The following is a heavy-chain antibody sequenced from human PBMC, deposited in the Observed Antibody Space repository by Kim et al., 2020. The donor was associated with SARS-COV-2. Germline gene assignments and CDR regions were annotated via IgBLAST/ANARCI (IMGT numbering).Heavy chain of an antibody. CDR3: ARDPVYDILTGYYQGGVDY. Sequence: GGSLRLSCAASGFTFSSYSMNWVRQAPGKGLEWVSSISSSSSYIYYADSVKGRFTISGDDAKNSLYLQMNSLRAEDTAVYYCARDPVYDILTGYYQGGVDYWGQGTLVTVSP. CDR1: GFTFSSYS. D-gene: IGHD3-9*01. J-gene: IGHJ4*02. V-gene: IGHV3-21*01. CDR2: ISSSSSYI.